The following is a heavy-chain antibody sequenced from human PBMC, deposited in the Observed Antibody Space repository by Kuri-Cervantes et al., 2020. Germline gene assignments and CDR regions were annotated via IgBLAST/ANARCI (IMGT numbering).Heavy chain of an antibody. V-gene: IGHV3-21*01. J-gene: IGHJ3*02. CDR3: ARESYCSGGSCKGAFDI. Sequence: GESLKISCAASGFTFSSYNMNWVRQAPGKGLEWVSSISSSSTYIYYADSVKGRFTISRDNAENSLYLQINSLRAEDTAVYYCARESYCSGGSCKGAFDIWGQGTMVTVSS. D-gene: IGHD2-15*01. CDR1: GFTFSSYN. CDR2: ISSSSTYI.